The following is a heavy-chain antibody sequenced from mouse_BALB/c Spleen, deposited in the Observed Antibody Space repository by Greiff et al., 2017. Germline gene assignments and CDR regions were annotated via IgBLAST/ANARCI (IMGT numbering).Heavy chain of an antibody. Sequence: VQLQESGPGLVAPSQSLSITCTVSGFSLTSYGVHWVRQPPGKGLEWLGVIWAGGSTNYNSALMSRLSISKDNSKSQVFLKMNSLQTDDTAMYYCARTPFYYYGSSHYYAMDYWGQGTSVTVSS. CDR1: GFSLTSYG. CDR2: IWAGGST. J-gene: IGHJ4*01. D-gene: IGHD1-1*01. V-gene: IGHV2-9*02. CDR3: ARTPFYYYGSSHYYAMDY.